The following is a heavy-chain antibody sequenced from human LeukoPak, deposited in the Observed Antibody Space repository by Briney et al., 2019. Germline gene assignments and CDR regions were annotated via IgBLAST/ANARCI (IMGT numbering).Heavy chain of an antibody. D-gene: IGHD5-24*01. CDR1: GFTLSNYD. Sequence: GGSLRLSCAASGFTLSNYDMNWVRQAPGKGLEWVSSISTSSRYIYYKDSVRGRFTISRDDAKNSLYLEMNSLRAEDTAVYYCARGLGWKVATMGLFFMDVWGEGTTVTVSS. CDR3: ARGLGWKVATMGLFFMDV. J-gene: IGHJ6*03. V-gene: IGHV3-21*01. CDR2: ISTSSRYI.